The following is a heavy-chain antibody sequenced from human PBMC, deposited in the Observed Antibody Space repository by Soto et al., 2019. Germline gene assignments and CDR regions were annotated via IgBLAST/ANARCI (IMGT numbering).Heavy chain of an antibody. D-gene: IGHD6-19*01. Sequence: ASVKVSCKASGGTFSSYAISWVRQAPGQGLEWMGGIIPIFGTANYAQKFQGRVTITADESTSTAYMELSSLRSEDTAVYYCARDHKSMPEWLVRFVRYYYGMDVWGQGTTVTVSS. CDR1: GGTFSSYA. CDR2: IIPIFGTA. V-gene: IGHV1-69*13. CDR3: ARDHKSMPEWLVRFVRYYYGMDV. J-gene: IGHJ6*02.